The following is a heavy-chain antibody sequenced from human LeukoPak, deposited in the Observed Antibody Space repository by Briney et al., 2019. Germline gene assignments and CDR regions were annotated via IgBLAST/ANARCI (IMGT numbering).Heavy chain of an antibody. CDR3: AKVSRYCSGGSCYYHPFDY. Sequence: GGSLRLSCAASRFTFSSYWMNWVRQAPGKGLEWVANINQNGNEKYYVDSVKGRFTISRDNAKNSLYLQMNSLRAEDTAVYYCAKVSRYCSGGSCYYHPFDYWGQGTLVTVSS. CDR1: RFTFSSYW. CDR2: INQNGNEK. V-gene: IGHV3-7*03. D-gene: IGHD2-15*01. J-gene: IGHJ4*02.